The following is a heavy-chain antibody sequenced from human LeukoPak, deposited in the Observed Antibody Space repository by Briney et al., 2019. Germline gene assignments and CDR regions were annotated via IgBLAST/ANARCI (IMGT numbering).Heavy chain of an antibody. Sequence: PGGSLRLSCAASGFTLTDAWMGWVRQSPGKGLEWVGRIKSRTDGGTTEYAAFVEGRFIISRDDSKNTLYLDLNSLRIEDTAVYYCAAEAPWTFIDWGQGTLVTVSS. J-gene: IGHJ3*01. CDR2: IKSRTDGGTT. CDR1: GFTLTDAW. CDR3: AAEAPWTFID. D-gene: IGHD3-3*01. V-gene: IGHV3-15*05.